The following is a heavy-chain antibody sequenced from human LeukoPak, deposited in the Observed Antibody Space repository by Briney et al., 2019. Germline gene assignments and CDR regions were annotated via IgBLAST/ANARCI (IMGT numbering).Heavy chain of an antibody. Sequence: GGSLRLSCAASGFTFADHATSWVRQAPGKGLEWVSAISASGDNTYYADSVKGRFTISRDNSKNTLYLQMNSLRGEDAAVYYCANEYSKGDIWGQGTMVTVSS. J-gene: IGHJ3*02. CDR3: ANEYSKGDI. D-gene: IGHD4-11*01. CDR2: ISASGDNT. CDR1: GFTFADHA. V-gene: IGHV3-23*01.